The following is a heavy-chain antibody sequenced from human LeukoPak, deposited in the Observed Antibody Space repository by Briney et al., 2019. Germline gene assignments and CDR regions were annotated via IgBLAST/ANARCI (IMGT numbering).Heavy chain of an antibody. CDR1: VYSFTSYG. J-gene: IGHJ5*02. CDR3: ARGNVLLWFGELSRWFDP. V-gene: IGHV1-18*01. Sequence: ASVKLSCKASVYSFTSYGISCVRQAPGHGLEWMGWISAYNGITNYAQKLQGRVTMTTDTSTSTAYMELRSLRSDDTAVYYCARGNVLLWFGELSRWFDPWGQGTLVTVSS. CDR2: ISAYNGIT. D-gene: IGHD3-10*01.